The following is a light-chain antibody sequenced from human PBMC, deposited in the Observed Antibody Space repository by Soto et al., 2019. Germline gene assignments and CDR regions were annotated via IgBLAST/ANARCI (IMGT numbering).Light chain of an antibody. CDR2: GNT. CDR3: QSYDSSLSVVI. V-gene: IGLV1-40*01. Sequence: VLTQPPSVSGAPGQRVTISCTGSSSNIGAGYDVHWYQQLPGTAPKLLIYGNTNRPSGVPDRFSGSKSGTSASLAITGLQAEDEADYYCQSYDSSLSVVIFGGGTKLTVL. J-gene: IGLJ2*01. CDR1: SSNIGAGYD.